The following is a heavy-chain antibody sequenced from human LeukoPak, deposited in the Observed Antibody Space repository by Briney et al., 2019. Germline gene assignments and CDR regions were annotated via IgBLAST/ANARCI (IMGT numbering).Heavy chain of an antibody. V-gene: IGHV4-30-4*08. Sequence: SQTLSLTCTVSGGSISSGDYYWSWIRQPPGKGLEWIGYIYYSGSTYYNPSLKSRVTISVDTSKNQFSLQLSSVTAADTAVYYCARHGGVAAFDYWGQGTLVTVSS. CDR1: GGSISSGDYY. CDR3: ARHGGVAAFDY. CDR2: IYYSGST. D-gene: IGHD6-19*01. J-gene: IGHJ4*02.